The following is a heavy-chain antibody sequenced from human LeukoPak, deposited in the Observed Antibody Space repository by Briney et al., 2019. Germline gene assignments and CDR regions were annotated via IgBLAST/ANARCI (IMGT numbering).Heavy chain of an antibody. CDR2: IYYSGST. CDR3: ASGIAAAGPFDY. J-gene: IGHJ4*02. D-gene: IGHD6-13*01. Sequence: SETLSLTCTVSGGSISSYYWSWIRQPPGKGLEWIGYIYYSGSTNYNPSLKSRVTISVDTSKNQFSLKLSSVTAADTAVYYCASGIAAAGPFDYWGQGTLVTVSS. CDR1: GGSISSYY. V-gene: IGHV4-59*01.